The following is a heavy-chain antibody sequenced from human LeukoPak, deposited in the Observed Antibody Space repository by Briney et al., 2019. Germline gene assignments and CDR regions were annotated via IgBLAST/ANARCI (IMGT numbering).Heavy chain of an antibody. D-gene: IGHD3-22*01. CDR3: AKVNYYPPSF. J-gene: IGHJ4*02. CDR2: IDVTTGIS. V-gene: IGHV3-23*01. Sequence: GGSLRLSCAASGFTFSTYSMSWVRQAPGKGLEWVSTIDVTTGISYYADSVKGRFTISRDNFQNTLFLQLNNLRVDDTAVSYCAKVNYYPPSFWGQGTLVTVSS. CDR1: GFTFSTYS.